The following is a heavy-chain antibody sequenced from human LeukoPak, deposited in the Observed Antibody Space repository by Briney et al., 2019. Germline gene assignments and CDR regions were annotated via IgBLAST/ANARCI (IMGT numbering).Heavy chain of an antibody. V-gene: IGHV3-23*01. CDR2: ISGSGSST. J-gene: IGHJ3*02. CDR3: AKGTVSLDDAFDI. Sequence: GGSLRLSCAASGFTFGSYAMNWVRQAPGKGLECVSAISGSGSSTYYADSVKGRFTISRDNSKNTLYLQMNSLRAEDTAVYYCAKGTVSLDDAFDIWGQGTMVTVSS. CDR1: GFTFGSYA. D-gene: IGHD1-1*01.